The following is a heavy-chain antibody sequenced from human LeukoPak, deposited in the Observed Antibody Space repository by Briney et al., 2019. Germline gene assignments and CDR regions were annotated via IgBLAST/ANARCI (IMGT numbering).Heavy chain of an antibody. Sequence: SETLSLTCTVSNGSIRSYYWSWIRQPPGKGLEWIGYIYFSGSANYNPSLKSRVTISVDTSNNQFSLKLNSVTAADTAVYYCARDVHHSSGWYGSSGMDVWGQGTTVTVSS. D-gene: IGHD6-19*01. CDR3: ARDVHHSSGWYGSSGMDV. CDR2: IYFSGSA. CDR1: NGSIRSYY. V-gene: IGHV4-59*01. J-gene: IGHJ6*02.